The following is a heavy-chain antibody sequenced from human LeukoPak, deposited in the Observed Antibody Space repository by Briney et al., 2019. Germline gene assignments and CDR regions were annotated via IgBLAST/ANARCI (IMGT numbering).Heavy chain of an antibody. CDR1: GYTFTSYY. CDR3: AAPTVRGAKYSFDY. CDR2: INPSGGST. J-gene: IGHJ4*02. V-gene: IGHV1-46*01. Sequence: ASVKVSCTASGYTFTSYYMHWVRQAPGQGLEWMGIINPSGGSTSYAQKFQGRVTMTRDTSTSTVYMELSSLRSEDTAVYYGAAPTVRGAKYSFDYWGQGTLVTVSS. D-gene: IGHD3-10*01.